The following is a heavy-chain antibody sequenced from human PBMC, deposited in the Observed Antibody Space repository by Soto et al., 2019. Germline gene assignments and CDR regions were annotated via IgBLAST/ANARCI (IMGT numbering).Heavy chain of an antibody. CDR3: ASRDPGTSVDY. V-gene: IGHV4-4*02. J-gene: IGHJ4*02. D-gene: IGHD1-7*01. CDR2: IYRTGST. Sequence: SETLSLTCAVSGGSFTSNNWWTWVRQPPGQGLEWIGEIYRTGSTNYNPSLKSRVTISLDKSENQFSLKVTTLTAADTAVYYCASRDPGTSVDYWGQGTLVTVS. CDR1: GGSFTSNNW.